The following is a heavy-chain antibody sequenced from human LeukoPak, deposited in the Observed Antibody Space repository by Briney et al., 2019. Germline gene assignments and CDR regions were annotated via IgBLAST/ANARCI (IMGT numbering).Heavy chain of an antibody. CDR3: ARELSEGTVNDY. Sequence: GGSLRLSCAASGFTFSSYSMVWVRQAPGKGLEWVSSISSGSSYIYYADSVKGRFTISRDNAKNSLFLQMHSLRAGDTAVYYCARELSEGTVNDYWGQGTLVTVSS. D-gene: IGHD4-17*01. CDR2: ISSGSSYI. J-gene: IGHJ4*02. V-gene: IGHV3-21*01. CDR1: GFTFSSYS.